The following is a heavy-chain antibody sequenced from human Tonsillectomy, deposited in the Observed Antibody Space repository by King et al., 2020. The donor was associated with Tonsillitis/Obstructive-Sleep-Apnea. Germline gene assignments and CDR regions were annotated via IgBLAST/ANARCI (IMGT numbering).Heavy chain of an antibody. J-gene: IGHJ4*02. V-gene: IGHV3-43*01. Sequence: VKLVESGGVVVQPGGSLRLSCAASGFTFDDYTMHWVRQTPGKGLEWVSLISWDGGSTYYADSVKGRFTISRDNSKNSLYRQMNSLRTEETALYYCAKDRGYCSGGSCQVGYYFDYWGQGTLVTVSS. CDR3: AKDRGYCSGGSCQVGYYFDY. D-gene: IGHD2-15*01. CDR1: GFTFDDYT. CDR2: ISWDGGST.